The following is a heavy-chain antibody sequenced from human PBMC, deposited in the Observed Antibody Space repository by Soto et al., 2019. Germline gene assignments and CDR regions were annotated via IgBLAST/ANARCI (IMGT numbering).Heavy chain of an antibody. CDR2: LLRSGSSA. Sequence: GSLRLSCAASGFTFRNYAMTWARQAPGKGLEWVSSLLRSGSSAYYADSVRGRFTISSDTSANSLYLQMDNLRAEDAAIYYCAKDAISGDGIWLMDSWGQGTVVTVSS. D-gene: IGHD4-17*01. CDR3: AKDAISGDGIWLMDS. CDR1: GFTFRNYA. V-gene: IGHV3-23*01. J-gene: IGHJ5*02.